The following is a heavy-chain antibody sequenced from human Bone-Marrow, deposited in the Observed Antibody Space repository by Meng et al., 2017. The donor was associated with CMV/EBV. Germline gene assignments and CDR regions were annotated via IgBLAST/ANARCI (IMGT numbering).Heavy chain of an antibody. Sequence: SETLSLTCAVYGGSFSGYYWSWIRQPPGKGLEWIGYIYYSGSTNYNPSLKSRVTISVDTSKNQFSLKLSSVTAADTAVYYCARFLRGANWGQGTLVTVSS. J-gene: IGHJ4*02. CDR2: IYYSGST. CDR3: ARFLRGAN. D-gene: IGHD3-10*01. V-gene: IGHV4-34*01. CDR1: GGSFSGYY.